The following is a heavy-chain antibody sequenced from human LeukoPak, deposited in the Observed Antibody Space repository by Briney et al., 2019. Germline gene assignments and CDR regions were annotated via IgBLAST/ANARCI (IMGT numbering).Heavy chain of an antibody. Sequence: PGGSLRLSCAASGFRFNTFWMSWVRQAPGKGLEWVANIKQDGNEKYYVDSVKGRFTISRDNAKNSLYLQMNSLRAEDTAVYYCARVEDYDILTGYDYWGQGTLVTVSS. V-gene: IGHV3-7*01. CDR3: ARVEDYDILTGYDY. J-gene: IGHJ4*02. D-gene: IGHD3-9*01. CDR2: IKQDGNEK. CDR1: GFRFNTFW.